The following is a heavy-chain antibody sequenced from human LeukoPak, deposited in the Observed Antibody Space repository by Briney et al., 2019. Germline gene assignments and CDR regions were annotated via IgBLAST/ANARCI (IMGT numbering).Heavy chain of an antibody. Sequence: GESLKISCKGSGYNFTNYWIGWVRQMPGKGLEWMGIIYPGDSDTRYSPSFQGQVTISADKSISTAYLQWSSLKASDTAMYYCASRVNYYDSSGYYPGAFDIWGQGTMVTVSS. V-gene: IGHV5-51*01. CDR2: IYPGDSDT. J-gene: IGHJ3*02. CDR1: GYNFTNYW. CDR3: ASRVNYYDSSGYYPGAFDI. D-gene: IGHD3-22*01.